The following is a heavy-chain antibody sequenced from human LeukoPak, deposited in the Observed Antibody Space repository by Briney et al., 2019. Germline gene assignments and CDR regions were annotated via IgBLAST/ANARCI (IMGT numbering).Heavy chain of an antibody. Sequence: PGGSLRLSCAASGFTFSSYEMNWVRQAPGKGLEWLSYISSSGVTMYYADSVKGLFIISRDNAKKSLYLQMNSLRADDTAVYYCARGGPRERRAGSNPFDCWGQGTLVTVSS. CDR2: ISSSGVTM. CDR3: ARGGPRERRAGSNPFDC. D-gene: IGHD5-24*01. J-gene: IGHJ4*02. V-gene: IGHV3-48*03. CDR1: GFTFSSYE.